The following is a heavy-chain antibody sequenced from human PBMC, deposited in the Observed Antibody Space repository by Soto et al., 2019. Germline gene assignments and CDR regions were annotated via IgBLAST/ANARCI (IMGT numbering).Heavy chain of an antibody. V-gene: IGHV1-2*02. CDR1: GYTFTGYY. J-gene: IGHJ6*02. Sequence: ASVKVSCKASGYTFTGYYMHWVRQAPGQGLEWMGWINPNSGGTNYAQKFQGRVTMTRDTSISTAYMELSRLRSDDTAVYYCARDSFIVAGLHYYYGTDVWGQGTTVTVSS. CDR3: ARDSFIVAGLHYYYGTDV. CDR2: INPNSGGT. D-gene: IGHD5-12*01.